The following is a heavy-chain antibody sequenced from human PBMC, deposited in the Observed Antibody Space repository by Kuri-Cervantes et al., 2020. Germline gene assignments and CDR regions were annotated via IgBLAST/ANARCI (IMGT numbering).Heavy chain of an antibody. V-gene: IGHV4-34*01. Sequence: GSLRLSCADYGGSFSGYYWSWIRQPPGKGLEWIGEINHSGSTNYNPSLKSRVTISVDTSKNQFSLKLSSVTAADTAVYYCARHSGHKSGSYHSSFGYWGQGTLVTVSS. CDR1: GGSFSGYY. CDR2: INHSGST. J-gene: IGHJ4*02. D-gene: IGHD1-26*01. CDR3: ARHSGHKSGSYHSSFGY.